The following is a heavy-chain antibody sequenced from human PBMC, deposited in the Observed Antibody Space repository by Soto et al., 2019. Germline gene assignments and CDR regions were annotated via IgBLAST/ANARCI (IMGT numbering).Heavy chain of an antibody. CDR3: AGDQLQQKYYYYYYGMDV. D-gene: IGHD1-26*01. V-gene: IGHV4-31*03. J-gene: IGHJ6*02. CDR1: GGSISSGGYY. CDR2: IYYSGST. Sequence: SETLSLTCTVSGGSISSGGYYWSWIRQHPGKGLEWIGYIYYSGSTYYNPSLKSRVTISVDTSKNQFSLKLSSVTAADTAVYYCAGDQLQQKYYYYYYGMDVWGQGTTVTVSS.